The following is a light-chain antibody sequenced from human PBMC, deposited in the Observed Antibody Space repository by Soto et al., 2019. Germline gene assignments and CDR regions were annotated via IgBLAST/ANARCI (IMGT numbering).Light chain of an antibody. V-gene: IGLV1-40*01. CDR2: GTS. CDR3: QSYDSSLSASV. CDR1: SSNIGAGYD. J-gene: IGLJ2*01. Sequence: QSVLTQPPSVSGAPGQRVTIPCTGSSSNIGAGYDVHWYQQLPGTAPKLLMYGTSNRPSGVPDRFSGSKSGTSASLAITGLQAEDEADYYCQSYDSSLSASVFGGGTKVTVL.